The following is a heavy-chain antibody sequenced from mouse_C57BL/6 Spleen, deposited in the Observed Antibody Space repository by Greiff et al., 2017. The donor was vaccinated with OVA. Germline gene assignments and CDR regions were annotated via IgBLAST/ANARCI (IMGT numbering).Heavy chain of an antibody. CDR2: ISSGSSTI. V-gene: IGHV5-17*01. D-gene: IGHD1-1*01. Sequence: DVHLVESGGGLVKPGGSLKLSCAASGFTFSDYGMHWVRQAPEKGLEWVAYISSGSSTIYYADTVKGRFTISRDNAKNTLFLQMTSLRSEDTAMYYCASFDYYGSFDHWGQGTTLPVSS. CDR1: GFTFSDYG. CDR3: ASFDYYGSFDH. J-gene: IGHJ2*01.